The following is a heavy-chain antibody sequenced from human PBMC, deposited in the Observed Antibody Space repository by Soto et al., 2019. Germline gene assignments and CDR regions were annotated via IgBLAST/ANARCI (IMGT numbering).Heavy chain of an antibody. CDR3: ARARSLGYCSSTSCPNWFDP. D-gene: IGHD2-2*01. J-gene: IGHJ5*02. V-gene: IGHV4-59*01. CDR1: GGSISSYY. CDR2: IYYSGST. Sequence: SETVSVTCAVSGGSISSYYWSWIRQPPGKGLEWIGYIYYSGSTNYNPSLKSRVTISVDTSKNQFSLKLSSVTAADTAVYYCARARSLGYCSSTSCPNWFDPWGQGTLVTVSS.